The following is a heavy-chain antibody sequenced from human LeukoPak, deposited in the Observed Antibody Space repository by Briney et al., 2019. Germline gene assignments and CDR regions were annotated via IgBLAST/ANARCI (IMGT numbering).Heavy chain of an antibody. D-gene: IGHD2-15*01. CDR2: IYHSGST. CDR1: GGSISSGGYS. V-gene: IGHV4-30-2*01. J-gene: IGHJ2*01. Sequence: RSSETLSLTCAVSGGSISSGGYSWSWIRQPPGKGLEWIGYIYHSGSTYYNPSLKSRVTMSVDRSKNQFSLKLSSVTAADTAVYYCARGRCSGGSCDHWYFDLWGCGTLVTVSS. CDR3: ARGRCSGGSCDHWYFDL.